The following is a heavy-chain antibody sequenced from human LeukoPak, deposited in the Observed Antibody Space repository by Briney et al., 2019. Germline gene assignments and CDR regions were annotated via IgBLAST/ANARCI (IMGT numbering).Heavy chain of an antibody. CDR3: ARSESSLSEMATIGPPNFDY. CDR2: IIPIFGTA. J-gene: IGHJ4*02. CDR1: GGTFSSYA. V-gene: IGHV1-69*05. D-gene: IGHD5-24*01. Sequence: SVKVSCKASGGTFSSYAISWVRQAPGQGLEWMGGIIPIFGTANYAQKFQGRVTITTDESTSTAYMELSSLRSEDTAVYYCARSESSLSEMATIGPPNFDYWGQGTLVTVSS.